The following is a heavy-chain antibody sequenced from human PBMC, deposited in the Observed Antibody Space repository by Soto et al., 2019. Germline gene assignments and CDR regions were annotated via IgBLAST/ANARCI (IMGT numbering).Heavy chain of an antibody. Sequence: QVQLQESGPGLVKPSQTLSLTCTVSGGSISSGGYYWSWIRQHPGKGLEWIGYIYYSGSTYYNPSLKSRVTISVDTSKNQFSLKLSSVTAADTAVYYCARAPSPVRAARPRLHWFDPWGQGTLVTVSS. V-gene: IGHV4-31*03. CDR2: IYYSGST. J-gene: IGHJ5*02. D-gene: IGHD6-6*01. CDR3: ARAPSPVRAARPRLHWFDP. CDR1: GGSISSGGYY.